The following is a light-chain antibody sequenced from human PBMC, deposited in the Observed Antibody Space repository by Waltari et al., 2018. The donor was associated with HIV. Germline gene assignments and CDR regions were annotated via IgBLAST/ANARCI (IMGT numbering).Light chain of an antibody. CDR1: QSVRTN. J-gene: IGKJ1*01. Sequence: EIVMTQSPDTLSVSPGERVTLSCRASQSVRTNLAWYQHKPGQAPRLLISVASTRATGIPARFSGSGSGTEFTLTISSLKSEDSAIYYCHQYNSLPWTFGLGTKVEIK. CDR2: VAS. CDR3: HQYNSLPWT. V-gene: IGKV3-15*01.